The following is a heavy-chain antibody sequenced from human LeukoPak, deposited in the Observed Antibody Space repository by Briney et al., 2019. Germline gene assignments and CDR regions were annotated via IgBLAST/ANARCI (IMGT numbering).Heavy chain of an antibody. J-gene: IGHJ4*02. CDR3: ARDVYSIAAAGTFDY. Sequence: GESLKISCKGSGYSFTSYWIGWVRQMPGKGLEWMGWISAYNGNTNYAQKLQGRVTMTTDTSTSTAYMELRSLRSDDTAVYYCARDVYSIAAAGTFDYWGQGTLVTVSS. D-gene: IGHD6-13*01. CDR2: ISAYNGNT. V-gene: IGHV1-18*04. CDR1: GYSFTSYW.